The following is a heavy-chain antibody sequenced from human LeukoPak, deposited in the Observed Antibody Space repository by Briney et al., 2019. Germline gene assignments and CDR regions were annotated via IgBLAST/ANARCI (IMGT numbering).Heavy chain of an antibody. Sequence: ASVKVSCKASGGTFSSYAISWVRQAPGQGLEWMGWISAYNGNTNYAQKLQGRVTMTTDTSTSTAYMELRSLRSDDTAVYYCARGSRDYVWGSYRAVDYWGQGTLVTVSS. J-gene: IGHJ4*02. CDR3: ARGSRDYVWGSYRAVDY. CDR1: GGTFSSYA. CDR2: ISAYNGNT. V-gene: IGHV1-18*01. D-gene: IGHD3-16*02.